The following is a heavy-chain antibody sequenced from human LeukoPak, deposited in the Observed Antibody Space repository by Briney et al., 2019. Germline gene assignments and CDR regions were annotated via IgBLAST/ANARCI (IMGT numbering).Heavy chain of an antibody. J-gene: IGHJ6*03. CDR1: GGSISSSNYY. Sequence: SVTLSLTYTVSGGSISSSNYYWGWIRRPPGKGLEWIGSIYYRGRTHYNPSLKSRVTISVDRSINQFSLKLRSVTAADTAVYYCASLYCSGGSCYEGKYYYYYMDVWGKGTTVTVSS. V-gene: IGHV4-39*01. CDR3: ASLYCSGGSCYEGKYYYYYMDV. CDR2: IYYRGRT. D-gene: IGHD2-15*01.